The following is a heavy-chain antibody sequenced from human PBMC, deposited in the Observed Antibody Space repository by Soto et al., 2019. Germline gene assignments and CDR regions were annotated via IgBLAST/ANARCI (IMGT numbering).Heavy chain of an antibody. CDR2: IDSDGSRP. CDR3: SRDPLNYYDGD. Sequence: EVQLVESGGGLVQPGGSLRLSCAASGFNFGSGWMHWVRQAPGKGLVWVSRIDSDGSRPTYADSVKGRFTISRDNAKNTLYLQMSSLTAEDTALYYCSRDPLNYYDGDWGQGTLVTVSS. CDR1: GFNFGSGW. J-gene: IGHJ4*02. D-gene: IGHD3-22*01. V-gene: IGHV3-74*01.